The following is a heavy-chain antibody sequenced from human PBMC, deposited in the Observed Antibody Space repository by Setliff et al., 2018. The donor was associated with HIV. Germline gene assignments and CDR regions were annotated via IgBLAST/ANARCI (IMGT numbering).Heavy chain of an antibody. CDR1: GGSISSSSYY. CDR3: ARGGLTAAGTLLLVGYFDY. CDR2: YHYSGST. J-gene: IGHJ4*02. Sequence: KTSETLSLTCNVSGGSISSSSYYWGWIRQPPGKGLEWIGSYHYSGSTSYNPSLRSRVTISADTSKNQFSLKLTSVTAADTAVYYCARGGLTAAGTLLLVGYFDYWGQGTLVTVSS. V-gene: IGHV4-39*01. D-gene: IGHD6-13*01.